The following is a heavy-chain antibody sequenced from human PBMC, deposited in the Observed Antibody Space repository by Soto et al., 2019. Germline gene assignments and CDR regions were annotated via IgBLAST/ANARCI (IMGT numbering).Heavy chain of an antibody. J-gene: IGHJ5*02. D-gene: IGHD2-2*01. V-gene: IGHV4-31*03. CDR2: IYYSGST. Sequence: PLSLTCTVSGGSISSGGYYWSWIRQHPGKGLEWIGYIYYSGSTYYNPSLKSRVTISVDTSKNQFSLKLSSVTAADTAVYYCARDRSGGYCSSTSCYGGNWFDPWGQGTLVTVSS. CDR1: GGSISSGGYY. CDR3: ARDRSGGYCSSTSCYGGNWFDP.